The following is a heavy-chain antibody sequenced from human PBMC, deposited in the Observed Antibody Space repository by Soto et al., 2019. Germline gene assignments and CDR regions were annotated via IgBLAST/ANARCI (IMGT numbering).Heavy chain of an antibody. CDR3: ARGHDIGGNSDAYDI. J-gene: IGHJ3*02. Sequence: QVQLVQSGAEVKKPGSSVKVSCKASGGNFRSESINWVRQAPGQGLEWMGGIIPFFGTSDYAQKFQGRLSITADESTTTAYMELSSLRSQDTAVYYCARGHDIGGNSDAYDIWGQGTMVTVSS. V-gene: IGHV1-69*12. CDR2: IIPFFGTS. CDR1: GGNFRSES. D-gene: IGHD2-21*02.